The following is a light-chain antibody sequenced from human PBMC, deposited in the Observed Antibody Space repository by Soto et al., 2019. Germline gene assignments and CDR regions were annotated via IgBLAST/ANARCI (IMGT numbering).Light chain of an antibody. CDR2: DVS. CDR1: SSDVGGYNY. J-gene: IGLJ1*01. CDR3: SSYTSSSTPLNV. V-gene: IGLV2-14*01. Sequence: QSVLTQPASVSGSPGQSITISCTGTSSDVGGYNYVSWYQQHPGKAPKLMIYDVSNRPSGVSNRFSGSKSGNTASLTISGLQAEDEADYYCSSYTSSSTPLNVFGTGTMVTVL.